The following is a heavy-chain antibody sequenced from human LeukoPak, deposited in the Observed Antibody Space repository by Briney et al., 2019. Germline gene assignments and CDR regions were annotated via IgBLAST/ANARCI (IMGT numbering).Heavy chain of an antibody. CDR2: INHSGST. V-gene: IGHV4-34*01. J-gene: IGHJ6*03. Sequence: SETLSLTCAVYGGSFSGYYWSWIRQPPGKGLEWIGEINHSGSTNYNPSLKSRVTISVDTSKNQFSLKLSSVTAADTAVYYCARNPDRSGSYYKRSYYYYYMDVWGKGTTVTISS. CDR1: GGSFSGYY. D-gene: IGHD3-10*01. CDR3: ARNPDRSGSYYKRSYYYYYMDV.